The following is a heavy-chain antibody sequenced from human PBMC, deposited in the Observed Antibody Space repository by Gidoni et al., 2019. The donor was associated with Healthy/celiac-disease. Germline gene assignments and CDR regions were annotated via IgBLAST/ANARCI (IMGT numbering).Heavy chain of an antibody. J-gene: IGHJ3*02. CDR2: IGTAGDT. V-gene: IGHV3-13*01. CDR1: GRNGRRED. D-gene: IGHD3-22*01. Sequence: EGQLVESGRGLVQPRGSRRGRCAGEGRNGRREDRHWVRQATGKGLGWVSSIGTAGDTYYPGSVKGRFTISRENAKNSLYLQMNSLRAGDTAVYYCARGSYYDSSGYYYVLTDAFDIWGQGTMVTVSS. CDR3: ARGSYYDSSGYYYVLTDAFDI.